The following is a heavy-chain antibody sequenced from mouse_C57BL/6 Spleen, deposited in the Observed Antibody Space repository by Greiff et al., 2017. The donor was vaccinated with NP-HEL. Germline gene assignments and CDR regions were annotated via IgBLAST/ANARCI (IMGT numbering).Heavy chain of an antibody. D-gene: IGHD4-1*01. V-gene: IGHV5-16*01. CDR1: GFTFSDYY. CDR2: INYDGSST. J-gene: IGHJ1*03. CDR3: ARDHTGTGYFDV. Sequence: EVQRVESEGGLVQPGSSMKLSCTASGFTFSDYYMAWVRQVPEKGLEWVANINYDGSSTYYLDSLKSRFIISRDNAKNILYLQMSSLKSEDTATYYCARDHTGTGYFDVWGTGTTVTVSS.